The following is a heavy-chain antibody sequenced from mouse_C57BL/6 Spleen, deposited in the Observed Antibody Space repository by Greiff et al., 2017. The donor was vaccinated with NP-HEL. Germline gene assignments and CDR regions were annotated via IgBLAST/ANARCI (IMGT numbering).Heavy chain of an antibody. CDR1: GYTFTDYY. V-gene: IGHV1-26*01. D-gene: IGHD2-5*01. Sequence: EVQLQQSGPELVKPGASVKISCKASGYTFTDYYMNWVKQSHGKSLEWIGDINPNNGGTSYNQKFKGKATLTVDKYSSTAYMELRSLTSEDSAVYYCARSYSTPYYAMDYWGQGTSVTVSS. CDR2: INPNNGGT. CDR3: ARSYSTPYYAMDY. J-gene: IGHJ4*01.